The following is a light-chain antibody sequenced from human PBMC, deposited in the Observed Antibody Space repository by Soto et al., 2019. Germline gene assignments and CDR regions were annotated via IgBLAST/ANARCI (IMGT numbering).Light chain of an antibody. CDR2: GAS. CDR3: QQRSNWPLT. V-gene: IGKV3-15*01. CDR1: QSVSSN. Sequence: IVMTQSPATLSVSPGERATLSCRASQSVSSNLAWYQHKPGQAPRLLFYGASTRAAGIPARFSGGGSGTDFTLTISGLQSEDFAVYYCQQRSNWPLTFGGGTKVEIK. J-gene: IGKJ4*01.